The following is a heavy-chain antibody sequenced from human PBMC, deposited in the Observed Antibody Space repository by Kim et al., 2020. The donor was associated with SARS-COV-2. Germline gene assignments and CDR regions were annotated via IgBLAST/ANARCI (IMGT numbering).Heavy chain of an antibody. Sequence: NYAYSVKGRFTISRDNAKNTLYLQMNSLRAEDTAVYYCARVPSGSYFKTDYWGQGTLVTVSS. J-gene: IGHJ4*02. V-gene: IGHV3-74*01. CDR3: ARVPSGSYFKTDY. D-gene: IGHD1-26*01.